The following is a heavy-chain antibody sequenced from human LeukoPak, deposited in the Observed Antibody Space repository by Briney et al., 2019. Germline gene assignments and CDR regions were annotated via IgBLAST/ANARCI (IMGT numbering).Heavy chain of an antibody. CDR3: AREADYGDYRYRMDV. CDR2: IYYSGST. D-gene: IGHD4-17*01. CDR1: GGSISSGGYY. V-gene: IGHV4-61*08. J-gene: IGHJ6*02. Sequence: SQTLSLTCTVSGGSISSGGYYWSWIRQHPGKGLEWIGYIYYSGSTNYNPSLKSRVTISVDTSKNQFSLKLSSVTAADTAVYYCAREADYGDYRYRMDVWGQGTTVTVSS.